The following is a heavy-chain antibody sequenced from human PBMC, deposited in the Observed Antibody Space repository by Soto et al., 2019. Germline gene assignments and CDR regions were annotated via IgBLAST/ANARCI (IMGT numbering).Heavy chain of an antibody. CDR3: AKHQSNGSPDY. D-gene: IGHD2-8*01. Sequence: EVPLLESGGALVQPGGSLRLSCAASGFTFRSYAMSWVRQAPGKGLEWVSLISGSGGGTYYADSVKGRFTISRDNAKNTLYLQMNSLRAEDTAVFYCAKHQSNGSPDYWGQGTLVTVSS. CDR1: GFTFRSYA. V-gene: IGHV3-23*01. J-gene: IGHJ4*02. CDR2: ISGSGGGT.